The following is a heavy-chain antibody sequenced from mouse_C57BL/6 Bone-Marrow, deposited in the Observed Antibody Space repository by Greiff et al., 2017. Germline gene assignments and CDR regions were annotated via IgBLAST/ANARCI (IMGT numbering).Heavy chain of an antibody. CDR2: IDPENGDT. CDR1: GFNIKDDY. J-gene: IGHJ2*01. CDR3: TTIYYYGLDY. V-gene: IGHV14-4*01. D-gene: IGHD1-1*01. Sequence: DVQLQQSGAELVRPGASVKLSCTASGFNIKDDYMHWVKQRPEQGLEWIGWIDPENGDTEYASKFQGKATITADTSSNTAYLQLSSLTSEDTAVYYCTTIYYYGLDYWGQGTTLTVSS.